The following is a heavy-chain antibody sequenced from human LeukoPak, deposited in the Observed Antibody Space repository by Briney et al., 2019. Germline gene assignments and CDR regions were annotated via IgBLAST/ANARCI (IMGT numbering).Heavy chain of an antibody. CDR3: TRLTPSPSS. CDR2: IRSKANSYAT. CDR1: GFTFSGSA. V-gene: IGHV3-73*01. D-gene: IGHD1-14*01. J-gene: IGHJ5*02. Sequence: HPAGSLRLSCAASGFTFSGSAMHWVRQPSGKGLEWVGRIRSKANSYATAYAASVKGRFTISRDDSKNTAYPQMNSLKTEDTAVYYCTRLTPSPSSWGQGTLVTVSS.